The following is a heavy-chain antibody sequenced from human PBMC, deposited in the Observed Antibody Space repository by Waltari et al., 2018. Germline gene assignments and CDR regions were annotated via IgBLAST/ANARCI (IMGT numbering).Heavy chain of an antibody. J-gene: IGHJ3*02. D-gene: IGHD6-19*01. Sequence: EVQLLESGGKLLQPGGSLRLSCVASGVTFSKYIIHWGRQAPGKGLELVSAMSGIDGSTYYADSVKGRFTISTDNSKSTMYLQMNSLRVEDTAVYYCAKEAYSSGRCGVFDIWGQGTMVTVSS. CDR3: AKEAYSSGRCGVFDI. V-gene: IGHV3-23*01. CDR2: MSGIDGST. CDR1: GVTFSKYI.